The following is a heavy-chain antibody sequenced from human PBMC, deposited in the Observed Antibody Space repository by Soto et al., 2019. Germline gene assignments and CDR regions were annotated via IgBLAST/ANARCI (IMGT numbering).Heavy chain of an antibody. J-gene: IGHJ6*02. Sequence: QVQLVESGGGVVQPGRSLRLSCAASGFTFSSYGMHWVRQAPGKGLEWVAVIWYDGSNKYYADSVKGRFTISRDNSKNALYEQMNSLRAEDTGVYYCARGSHQGAWQVQWWAYYYYGMDVWGQGTTVTVSS. CDR2: IWYDGSNK. CDR1: GFTFSSYG. V-gene: IGHV3-33*01. D-gene: IGHD6-19*01. CDR3: ARGSHQGAWQVQWWAYYYYGMDV.